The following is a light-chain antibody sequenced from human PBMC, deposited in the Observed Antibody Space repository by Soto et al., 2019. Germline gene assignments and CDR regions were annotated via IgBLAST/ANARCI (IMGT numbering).Light chain of an antibody. CDR1: QSVSSSY. J-gene: IGKJ1*01. CDR3: QQDGSSPWT. V-gene: IGKV3-20*01. CDR2: GAS. Sequence: EIVLTQSPGPLSLSPGERATLSCRASQSVSSSYLAWYQQKPGQAPRLLIHGASSRATGIPDRFSGSGSGRDFTLTISRLEPEDFAVYYCQQDGSSPWTFGQGTKVEIK.